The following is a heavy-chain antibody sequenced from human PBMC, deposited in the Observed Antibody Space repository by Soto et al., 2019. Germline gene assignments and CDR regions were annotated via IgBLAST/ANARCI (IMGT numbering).Heavy chain of an antibody. CDR2: IDPSDSYT. CDR3: ARYPAYYDSSGYYYYFDY. V-gene: IGHV5-10-1*01. J-gene: IGHJ4*02. Sequence: GESLKISCKGSGYSFTSYWISWVRQMPGKGLEWMGRIDPSDSYTNYSPSFQGHVTISADKSISTAYLQWSSLKASDTAMYYCARYPAYYDSSGYYYYFDYWGQGTLLTVSS. D-gene: IGHD3-22*01. CDR1: GYSFTSYW.